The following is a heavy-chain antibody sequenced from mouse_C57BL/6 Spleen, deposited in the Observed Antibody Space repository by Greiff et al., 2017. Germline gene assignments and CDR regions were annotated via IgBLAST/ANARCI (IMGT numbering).Heavy chain of an antibody. CDR1: GFTFSSYT. J-gene: IGHJ2*01. D-gene: IGHD2-2*01. CDR3: ARQSGSTYGYDY. CDR2: ISGGGGNT. Sequence: DVKLVESGGGLVKPGGSLKLSCAASGFTFSSYTMSWVRQTPEKRLEWVATISGGGGNTYYPDSVKGRFTISRDNAKNTLYLQMSSLRSEDTALYYCARQSGSTYGYDYWGQGTTLTVSS. V-gene: IGHV5-9*01.